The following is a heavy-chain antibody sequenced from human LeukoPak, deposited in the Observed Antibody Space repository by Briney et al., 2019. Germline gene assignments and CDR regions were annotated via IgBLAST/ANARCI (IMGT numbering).Heavy chain of an antibody. J-gene: IGHJ4*02. CDR2: ISSNSYI. CDR1: GFTFSTFS. Sequence: PGGSLRLSCAASGFTFSTFSMNWVRQAPGKGLEWIASISSNSYIYYADSVKGRFTISRDNAKNSLYLQVNSLGAEDTAVYYCARRGPGEFSNFDYWGQGTLVTVSS. V-gene: IGHV3-21*01. D-gene: IGHD3-10*01. CDR3: ARRGPGEFSNFDY.